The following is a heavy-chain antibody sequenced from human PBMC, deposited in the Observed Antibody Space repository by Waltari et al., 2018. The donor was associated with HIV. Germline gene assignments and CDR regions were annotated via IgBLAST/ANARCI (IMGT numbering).Heavy chain of an antibody. CDR1: GGSISTSSYY. CDR2: IYDSETS. J-gene: IGHJ5*02. CDR3: ASDDREYCNDSSCWSFDP. D-gene: IGHD3-22*01. V-gene: IGHV4-39*01. Sequence: VHLQESGPGLVKPTETLSLTCTVSGGSISTSSYYWGWIRRPPGKGLEWIGSIYDSETSYYNPSLKSRVTMSLDTSRNQFSLKLNSVTAADTAVYYCASDDREYCNDSSCWSFDPWGPGTLVTVSS.